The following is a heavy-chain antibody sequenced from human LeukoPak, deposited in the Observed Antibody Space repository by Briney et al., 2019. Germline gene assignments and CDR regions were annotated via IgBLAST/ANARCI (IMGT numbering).Heavy chain of an antibody. D-gene: IGHD3-10*01. CDR3: ARDVGNFGSGSSYFDS. CDR2: IWYDGSQK. Sequence: PGGSLRLSCAASGFTFSSYGFHWVRQAPGKGLESVAVIWYDGSQKYYADSVKGRFTISRDNSKNTLSLQMNSLRAEDTAVYYCARDVGNFGSGSSYFDSWGQGTLVTVSS. V-gene: IGHV3-33*01. CDR1: GFTFSSYG. J-gene: IGHJ4*02.